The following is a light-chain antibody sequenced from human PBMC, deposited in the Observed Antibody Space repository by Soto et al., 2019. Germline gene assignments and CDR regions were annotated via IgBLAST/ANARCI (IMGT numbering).Light chain of an antibody. Sequence: QSVLTQPASVSGSPGQSITISCTGTSSDVGSDNLVSWYQQHPGKAPKLMIYEGSKRPSGVSNRFSGSKSGNTASLTISGLQAEDEADYHCCSYAGSSTYVFGTGTKVTVL. J-gene: IGLJ1*01. CDR2: EGS. CDR1: SSDVGSDNL. CDR3: CSYAGSSTYV. V-gene: IGLV2-23*01.